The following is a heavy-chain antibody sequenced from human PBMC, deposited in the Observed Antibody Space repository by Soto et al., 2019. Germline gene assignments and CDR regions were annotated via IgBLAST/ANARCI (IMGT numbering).Heavy chain of an antibody. CDR2: IYSEGTP. J-gene: IGHJ6*02. CDR3: ARSTYYDILTGSYYYYAMDV. V-gene: IGHV3-53*01. CDR1: GFTVGSNY. Sequence: GGSLRLSCAASGFTVGSNYMSWVRQASGKGLEWVSVIYSEGTPYYADSVKGRFTISRENSNNTLYLHMNNLRAEDTAVYYCARSTYYDILTGSYYYYAMDVWGQGTTVTVSS. D-gene: IGHD3-9*01.